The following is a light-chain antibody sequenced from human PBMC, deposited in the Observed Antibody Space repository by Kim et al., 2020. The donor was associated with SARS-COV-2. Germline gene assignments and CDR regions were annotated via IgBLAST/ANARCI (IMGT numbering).Light chain of an antibody. CDR3: QQYGSSPPKYT. CDR2: AAS. J-gene: IGKJ2*01. V-gene: IGKV3-20*01. CDR1: QSVSSSY. Sequence: EIVLTQSPGTLSLSPGERATLSCRASQSVSSSYLAWYQQKPGQAPRLLIYAASSRATAIPDRFSGSGSGTDFTLTISRLEPEDFAVYYCQQYGSSPPKYTFGQGTELEI.